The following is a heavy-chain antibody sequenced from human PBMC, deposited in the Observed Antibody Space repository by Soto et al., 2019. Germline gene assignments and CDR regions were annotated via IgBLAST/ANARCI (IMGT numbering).Heavy chain of an antibody. J-gene: IGHJ6*02. D-gene: IGHD6-13*01. CDR1: GFTFSSYA. Sequence: PGGSLRLSCAASGFTFSSYAMSWVRQAPGKGLEWVSAISGSGGSTYYADSVKGRFTISRDNSKNTLYLQMNSLRAEDTAVYYCAKDPIAAAGYHKYYYYGMDVWGQGTRVTVSS. CDR3: AKDPIAAAGYHKYYYYGMDV. CDR2: ISGSGGST. V-gene: IGHV3-23*01.